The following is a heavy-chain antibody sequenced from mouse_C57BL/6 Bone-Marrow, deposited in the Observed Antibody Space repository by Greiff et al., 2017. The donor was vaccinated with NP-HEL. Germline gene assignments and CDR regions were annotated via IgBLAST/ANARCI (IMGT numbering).Heavy chain of an antibody. V-gene: IGHV1-82*01. CDR2: INPGDGDN. J-gene: IGHJ4*01. CDR3: ARRRDYAMDY. Sequence: QVQLQQSGPELVKPGASVKISCKASGYAFSSSWMNWVKQRPGKGLEWIGRINPGDGDNNYNGKFKGKATLTADKSSSTAYMQLSSLASDASSVYFCARRRDYAMDYWGQGTSVTVSS. CDR1: GYAFSSSW.